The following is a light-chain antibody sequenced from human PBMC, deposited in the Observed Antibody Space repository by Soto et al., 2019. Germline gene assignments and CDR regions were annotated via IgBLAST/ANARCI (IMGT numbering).Light chain of an antibody. CDR3: QQYNSMLF. Sequence: DIQMTQSPSSLSASMGDRVTIACQSSHDVSRNLNWFQQKPGEAPKLLIYDASNLERGVPSRFSASGSGTDFTFTISSLQPEDVATYYCQQYNSMLFFGGGTEIELK. CDR1: HDVSRN. CDR2: DAS. J-gene: IGKJ4*01. V-gene: IGKV1-33*01.